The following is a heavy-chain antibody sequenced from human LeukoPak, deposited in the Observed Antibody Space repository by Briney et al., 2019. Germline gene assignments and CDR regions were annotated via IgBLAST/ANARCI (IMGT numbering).Heavy chain of an antibody. CDR1: GYTLTELS. CDR3: ARGGIAAAGTFFSPFDY. Sequence: ASVKVSCKVSGYTLTELSMHWVRQAPGKGLEWMGGFDPEDGETIYAQKFQGRVTMTEDTSTDTAYMELSSLRSEDTAVYYCARGGIAAAGTFFSPFDYWGQGTLVTVSS. J-gene: IGHJ4*02. V-gene: IGHV1-24*01. D-gene: IGHD6-13*01. CDR2: FDPEDGET.